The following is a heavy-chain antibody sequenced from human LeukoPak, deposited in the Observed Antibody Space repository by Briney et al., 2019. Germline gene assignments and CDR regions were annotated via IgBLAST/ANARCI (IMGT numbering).Heavy chain of an antibody. J-gene: IGHJ4*02. D-gene: IGHD3-3*01. V-gene: IGHV5-51*01. Sequence: PGGSLRLSCKGSGYTFSSYWIGWGRQMPGKGLEWMGIIYPGDSDTRYSPSLQGQVTISVNTSIGTAYLQWSSLKASDTAIYYCARQNDFRLDYWGQGTLVTVSS. CDR3: ARQNDFRLDY. CDR2: IYPGDSDT. CDR1: GYTFSSYW.